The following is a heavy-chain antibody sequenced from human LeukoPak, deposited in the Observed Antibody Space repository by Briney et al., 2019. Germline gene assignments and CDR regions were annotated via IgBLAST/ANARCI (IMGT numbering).Heavy chain of an antibody. Sequence: SETLSLTCTVSGGSISNRSYYWGWIRQPPGKGLEWIGRIYYSGSTYYNPSLKSRVTISVDTSKNQFSLKLSSVTAADTAVYYCARDSAAAAGSAPFDYWGQGTLVTVSS. V-gene: IGHV4-39*07. CDR2: IYYSGST. D-gene: IGHD6-25*01. CDR1: GGSISNRSYY. J-gene: IGHJ4*02. CDR3: ARDSAAAAGSAPFDY.